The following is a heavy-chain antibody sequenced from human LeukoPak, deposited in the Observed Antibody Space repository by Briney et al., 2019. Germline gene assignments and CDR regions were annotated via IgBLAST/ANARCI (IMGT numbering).Heavy chain of an antibody. CDR3: AKGVVAIDY. D-gene: IGHD3-22*01. CDR2: IRNDGSNK. V-gene: IGHV3-30*02. J-gene: IGHJ4*02. Sequence: GGSLRLSCAAYGFTFSSYGMHWVRQAPGKGLEWVAFIRNDGSNKYYADSVKGRFTISRDNSKNTLYLQMNSLRAEDTAVYYCAKGVVAIDYWAQGTLVTVSS. CDR1: GFTFSSYG.